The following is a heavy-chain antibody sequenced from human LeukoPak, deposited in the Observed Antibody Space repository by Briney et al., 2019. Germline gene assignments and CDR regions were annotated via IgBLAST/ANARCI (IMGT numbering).Heavy chain of an antibody. CDR3: AQGSGQYYEY. CDR1: EFTFSSYT. V-gene: IGHV3-15*07. CDR2: IKSKSAGGTT. J-gene: IGHJ4*02. D-gene: IGHD3-22*01. Sequence: PGGSLRLSCAASEFTFSSYTMNWVRQAPEKGLEWVGRIKSKSAGGTTDFAAPVKGRFTISRDDSKNTLYLQMNSLTSEDTAVYYCAQGSGQYYEYWGQGTLVTVSS.